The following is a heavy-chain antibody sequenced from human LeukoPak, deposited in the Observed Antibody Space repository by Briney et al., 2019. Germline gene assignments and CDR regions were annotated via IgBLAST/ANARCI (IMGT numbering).Heavy chain of an antibody. V-gene: IGHV4-59*12. J-gene: IGHJ4*02. CDR3: ARDKGVFEFDY. Sequence: SETLSLTCTVSGASISSYYWSCIRQSPGKGLEWIGYIYYSGSTNYNPSLKSRVTISVDTSKNQFSLKLSSVTAADTAVYYCARDKGVFEFDYWGQGTLVTVSS. CDR2: IYYSGST. CDR1: GASISSYY. D-gene: IGHD6-13*01.